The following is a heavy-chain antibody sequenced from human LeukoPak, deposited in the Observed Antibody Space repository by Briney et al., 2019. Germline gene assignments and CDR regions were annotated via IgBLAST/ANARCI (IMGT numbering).Heavy chain of an antibody. Sequence: PGGSLRLSCAASGFTFSDFYMSWIRQAPGKGLEWVAFIRYDGSNKYYADSVKGRFTISRDNSKNTLYLQMNSLRAEDTAVYYCAKVEITMVRGVTNLGPAFDYWGQGTLVTVSS. CDR3: AKVEITMVRGVTNLGPAFDY. CDR1: GFTFSDFY. CDR2: IRYDGSNK. J-gene: IGHJ4*02. V-gene: IGHV3-30*02. D-gene: IGHD3-10*01.